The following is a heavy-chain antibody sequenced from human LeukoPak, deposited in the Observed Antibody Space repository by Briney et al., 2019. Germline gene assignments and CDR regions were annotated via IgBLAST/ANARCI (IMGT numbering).Heavy chain of an antibody. D-gene: IGHD3-3*01. Sequence: SGTLSLTCAVYGGSFSGYYWSWIRQPPGKGLEWIGEINHSGSTNYNPSLKSRVTISVDTSKNQFSLKLSSVTAADTAVYYCARSARLRFLEWLSDYNWFDPWGQGTLVTVSS. CDR1: GGSFSGYY. CDR3: ARSARLRFLEWLSDYNWFDP. V-gene: IGHV4-34*01. CDR2: INHSGST. J-gene: IGHJ5*02.